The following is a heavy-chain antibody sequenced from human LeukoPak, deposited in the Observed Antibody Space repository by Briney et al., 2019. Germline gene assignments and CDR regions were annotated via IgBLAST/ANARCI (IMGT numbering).Heavy chain of an antibody. CDR3: ARQAVAGPFRKSNWFDP. CDR2: IYYSVST. Sequence: PSEALSLTCTVSGVSISSYYWSWIRQPSGKGLEWMGDIYYSVSTNYNPSLKSRVTISVDTSKNQFSLKLSSVTAADPAVYYCARQAVAGPFRKSNWFDPWGQGTLVTVSS. J-gene: IGHJ5*02. V-gene: IGHV4-59*08. D-gene: IGHD6-19*01. CDR1: GVSISSYY.